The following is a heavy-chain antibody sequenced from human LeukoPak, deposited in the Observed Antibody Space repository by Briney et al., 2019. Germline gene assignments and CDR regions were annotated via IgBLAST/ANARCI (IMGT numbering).Heavy chain of an antibody. V-gene: IGHV3-30*02. J-gene: IGHJ4*02. D-gene: IGHD3-22*01. Sequence: GGSLRLSCAASGFSFSSYGMQWVRQAPGKGLEWVAFIRYDGSKKYYADSVKGRFTISRDNSKNTLYLQMNSLRAEDTAVYYCAKDFSVYYYDSRVLDYWGQGTLVTVSS. CDR1: GFSFSSYG. CDR3: AKDFSVYYYDSRVLDY. CDR2: IRYDGSKK.